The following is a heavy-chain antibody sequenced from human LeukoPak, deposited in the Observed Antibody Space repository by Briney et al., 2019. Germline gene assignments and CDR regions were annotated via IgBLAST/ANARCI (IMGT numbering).Heavy chain of an antibody. CDR3: TIAYYDFWSGYSL. D-gene: IGHD3-3*01. CDR1: GFTFSNAW. CDR2: IKSKTDGGTT. V-gene: IGHV3-15*01. Sequence: PGGSLRLSCAASGFTFSNAWMSWVRQAPGKGLEWVGRIKSKTDGGTTDYAAPVKGRFTISRDDSKNTLYLQMNSLKTEDTAAYYCTIAYYDFWSGYSLWGQGTLVTVSS. J-gene: IGHJ4*02.